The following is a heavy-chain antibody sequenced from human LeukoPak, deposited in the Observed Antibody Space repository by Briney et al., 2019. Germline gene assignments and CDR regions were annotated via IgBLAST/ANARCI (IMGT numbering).Heavy chain of an antibody. V-gene: IGHV4-39*02. CDR1: GGSISSSSYY. CDR3: ARDRDYYDSSGYDC. J-gene: IGHJ4*02. CDR2: IYYSGST. Sequence: SETLSLTCTVSGGSISSSSYYWGWTRQPPGKGLEWIGSIYYSGSTYYNPSLKSRVTISVDTSKNQFSLKVRSVTAADTAVYYCARDRDYYDSSGYDCWGQGTLVTVSS. D-gene: IGHD3-22*01.